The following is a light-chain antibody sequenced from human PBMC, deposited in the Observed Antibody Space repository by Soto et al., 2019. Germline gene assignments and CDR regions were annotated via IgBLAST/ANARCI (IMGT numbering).Light chain of an antibody. CDR1: QRVSSN. CDR2: GAS. CDR3: QQYNNWWT. Sequence: EIVMTQSQATLSVSPGERATLSCRASQRVSSNLACYQQKPGQAPRLLIYGASTRDTGIPSRFSGSGSGTEFTLTISSLQSEDFEVYYCQQYNNWWTFGQGTKVEIK. V-gene: IGKV3-15*01. J-gene: IGKJ1*01.